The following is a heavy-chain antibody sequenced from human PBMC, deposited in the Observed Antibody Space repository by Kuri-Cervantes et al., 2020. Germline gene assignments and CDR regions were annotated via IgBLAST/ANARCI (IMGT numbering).Heavy chain of an antibody. V-gene: IGHV3-21*04. CDR3: ARYFRAPGHSIAAAGPYYYMDV. D-gene: IGHD6-13*01. CDR2: ISSSSYI. CDR1: GFTFSSYS. J-gene: IGHJ6*03. Sequence: GGSLRLSCAASGFTFSSYSMNWVRQAPGKGLEWVSSISSSSYIYYADSVKGRFTISRDNAKNSLYLQMNSLRAEDTAVYYCARYFRAPGHSIAAAGPYYYMDVWGKGTTVTVSS.